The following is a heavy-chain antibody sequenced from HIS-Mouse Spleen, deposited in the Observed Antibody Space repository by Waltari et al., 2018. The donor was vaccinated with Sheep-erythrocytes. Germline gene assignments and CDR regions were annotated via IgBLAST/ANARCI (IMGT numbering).Heavy chain of an antibody. V-gene: IGHV1-69*04. J-gene: IGHJ4*02. D-gene: IGHD1-26*01. CDR1: GVTFRRYA. CDR3: AQTGATTPHFDY. Sequence: QVQLVQSGAEVKKPGSSVKVSCQASGVTFRRYAISWVRQAPGQGLEWMGRIIPILGIANYAQKFQGRVTITADKSTSTAYMELSSLRSEDTAVYYCAQTGATTPHFDYWGQGTLVTVSS. CDR2: IIPILGIA.